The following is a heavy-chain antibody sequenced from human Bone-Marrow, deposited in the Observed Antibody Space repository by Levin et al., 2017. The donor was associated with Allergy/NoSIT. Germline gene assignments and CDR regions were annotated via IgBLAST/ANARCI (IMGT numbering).Heavy chain of an antibody. CDR3: AKDGLRYCSGGSCYGWYFDS. CDR2: ISYDGTKK. V-gene: IGHV3-30*04. CDR1: GFTFSSYA. D-gene: IGHD2-15*01. Sequence: GEPLKISCAASGFTFSSYAMHWVRQAPGRGLEWVAIISYDGTKKYYADSVKGRFSISRDISENTLFLQMNSLRAEDTAVYYCAKDGLRYCSGGSCYGWYFDSWGQGTLVTVSS. J-gene: IGHJ4*02.